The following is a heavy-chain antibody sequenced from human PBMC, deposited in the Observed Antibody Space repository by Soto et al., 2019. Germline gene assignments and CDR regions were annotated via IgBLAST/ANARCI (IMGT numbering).Heavy chain of an antibody. CDR1: GYTFTGYY. CDR2: INPNSGGT. J-gene: IGHJ4*02. Sequence: QVQLVQSGAEVKKPGASVKVSCKASGYTFTGYYMHWVRQAPGQGLEWMGWINPNSGGTNYAQKFQGRVTMTRDTSISTAYMELSRLRSDDTAAYYCARGPHSGYDPEPFDYWGQGTLVTVSS. V-gene: IGHV1-2*02. CDR3: ARGPHSGYDPEPFDY. D-gene: IGHD5-12*01.